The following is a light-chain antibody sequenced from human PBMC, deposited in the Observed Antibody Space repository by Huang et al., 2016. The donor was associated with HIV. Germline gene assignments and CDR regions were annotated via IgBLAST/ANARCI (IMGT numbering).Light chain of an antibody. CDR1: QSLGSNY. Sequence: EIVLTQSPGTLSLSPGERASLSCRASQSLGSNYIAWYQQEPGQAPRLLIYGTSTRATGIPDRFSGSGSGTDFTLIISRLEPEDFVVYYCQLYGSSPPYTFGQGTKLEIK. V-gene: IGKV3-20*01. CDR2: GTS. J-gene: IGKJ2*01. CDR3: QLYGSSPPYT.